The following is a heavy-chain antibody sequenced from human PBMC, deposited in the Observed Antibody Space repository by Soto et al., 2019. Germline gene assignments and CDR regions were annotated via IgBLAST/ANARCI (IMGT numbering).Heavy chain of an antibody. D-gene: IGHD2-15*01. CDR3: ARLYCSGGSCYPFLDY. CDR1: GGSVSSGSYY. Sequence: SETLSLTCTVSGGSVSSGSYYWSWIRQPPGKGLEWIGYIYYSGSTNYNPSLKSRVTISVDTSKNQFSLKLSSVTAADTAVYYCARLYCSGGSCYPFLDYWGQGTLVTVSS. V-gene: IGHV4-61*01. J-gene: IGHJ4*02. CDR2: IYYSGST.